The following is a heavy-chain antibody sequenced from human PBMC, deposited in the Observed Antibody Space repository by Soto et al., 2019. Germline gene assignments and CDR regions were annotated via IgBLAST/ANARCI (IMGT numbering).Heavy chain of an antibody. CDR3: ATSYDSGFDP. J-gene: IGHJ5*02. Sequence: QVQLVQSGAEVKKPGASVKVSCKPSGYTFPIYGTSWVRQAPGQGLEWMGWISVYNGNTDYAKKFQGRVTMTTDTSTSTAYMELRSLRSDDTAVYYCATSYDSGFDPWGQGTLVTVSS. V-gene: IGHV1-18*04. CDR1: GYTFPIYG. D-gene: IGHD5-12*01. CDR2: ISVYNGNT.